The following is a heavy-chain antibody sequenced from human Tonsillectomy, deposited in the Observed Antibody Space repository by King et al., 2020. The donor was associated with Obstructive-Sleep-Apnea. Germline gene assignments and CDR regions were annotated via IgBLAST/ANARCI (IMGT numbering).Heavy chain of an antibody. J-gene: IGHJ4*02. V-gene: IGHV4-39*07. D-gene: IGHD2-21*01. CDR1: GGFVSSSSYY. CDR3: VRDPYSYFDY. CDR2: IYYSWSS. Sequence: QLQESGPGLVKPSETLSLTCTVSGGFVSSSSYYWGWIRQPPGKGLEWIGSIYYSWSSYYNPSLKRRVTISVDTSKNQFSLKLSSVTAADTAVYYCVRDPYSYFDYWGQGTLVTVSS.